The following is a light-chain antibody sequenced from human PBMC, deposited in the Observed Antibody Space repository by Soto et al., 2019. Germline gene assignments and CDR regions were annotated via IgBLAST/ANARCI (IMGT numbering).Light chain of an antibody. CDR1: SSNIGSNY. V-gene: IGLV1-47*02. CDR3: AAWDDSLSGVV. Sequence: QSVLTQSPSASGTPGQRVTIPCSGTSSNIGSNYVYWYQQLPGTAPKLLIYTNNQRPSGVPDRFSGSKSGTSASLAISGLRSEDEADYYCAAWDDSLSGVVFGGGTQLTVL. J-gene: IGLJ2*01. CDR2: TNN.